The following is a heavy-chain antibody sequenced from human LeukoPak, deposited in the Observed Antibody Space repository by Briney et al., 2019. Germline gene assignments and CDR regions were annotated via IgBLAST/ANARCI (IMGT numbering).Heavy chain of an antibody. V-gene: IGHV1-2*06. J-gene: IGHJ3*02. CDR1: GYTFTDYY. CDR2: INFNSGGT. CDR3: ARLRRDTSDAFDM. D-gene: IGHD5-18*01. Sequence: GASVKVSCKASGYTFTDYYMNWVRQAPGQGLEWMGRINFNSGGTNYAQKFQGRVTMTRDTSTSTAYMELSRLRSDDTAVYYCARLRRDTSDAFDMWGQGTMVTVSS.